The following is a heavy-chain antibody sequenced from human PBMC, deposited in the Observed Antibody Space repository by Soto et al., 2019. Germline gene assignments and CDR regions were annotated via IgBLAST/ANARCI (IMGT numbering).Heavy chain of an antibody. CDR2: IYYSGST. J-gene: IGHJ6*02. Sequence: SETLSLTCTVSGGSVSSGSYYWSWIRQPPGKGLEWIGYIYYSGSTNYNPSLKSRVTIPVDTSKNQFSLKLSSVTAADTAVYYCARGRGYKGKYYYYGMDVWGQGTTVTVSS. D-gene: IGHD5-18*01. CDR1: GGSVSSGSYY. V-gene: IGHV4-61*01. CDR3: ARGRGYKGKYYYYGMDV.